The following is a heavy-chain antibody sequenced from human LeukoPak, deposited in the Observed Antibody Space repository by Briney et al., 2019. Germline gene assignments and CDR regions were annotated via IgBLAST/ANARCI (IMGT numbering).Heavy chain of an antibody. CDR1: GYTFTSYD. J-gene: IGHJ4*02. D-gene: IGHD3-10*01. CDR3: ARGITMVRGVQGIGY. CDR2: MNPNSGNT. Sequence: ALVKVSCKASGYTFTSYDINWVRQATGQGLEWMGWMNPNSGNTGYAQKFQGRVTITRNTSISTAYMELSSLRSEDTAVYYCARGITMVRGVQGIGYWGQGTLVTVSS. V-gene: IGHV1-8*03.